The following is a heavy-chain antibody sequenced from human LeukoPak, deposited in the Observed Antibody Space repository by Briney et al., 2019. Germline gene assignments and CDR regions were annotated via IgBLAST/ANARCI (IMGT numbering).Heavy chain of an antibody. CDR2: INHSGST. Sequence: PSETLSLTCADYGGSFSGYYWSWIRQPPGKGLEWIGEINHSGSTNYNPSLKSRVTISVDTSKNQFSLKLSSVTAADTAVYYCARVGDSSGYDFDYWGQGTLVTVSS. D-gene: IGHD3-22*01. CDR3: ARVGDSSGYDFDY. J-gene: IGHJ4*02. CDR1: GGSFSGYY. V-gene: IGHV4-34*01.